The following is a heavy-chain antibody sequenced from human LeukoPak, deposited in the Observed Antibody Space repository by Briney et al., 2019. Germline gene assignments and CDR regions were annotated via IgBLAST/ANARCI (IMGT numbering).Heavy chain of an antibody. J-gene: IGHJ5*01. CDR2: IYYTGST. D-gene: IGHD5-18*01. CDR3: ARISGRGYSYNNWFDS. CDR1: GGSISTYY. V-gene: IGHV4-59*01. Sequence: ASETLSLTCTVSGGSISTYYWSWIRQPPGKGLEWIGYIYYTGSTSYNPSLKSRVTISVDTSKNHFSLKLSSVTAADTAMYYCARISGRGYSYNNWFDSWGQGTLVTVSS.